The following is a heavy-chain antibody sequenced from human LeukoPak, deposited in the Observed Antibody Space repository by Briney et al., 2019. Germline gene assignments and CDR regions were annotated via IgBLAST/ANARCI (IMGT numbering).Heavy chain of an antibody. CDR2: ISGDGGST. V-gene: IGHV3-43*02. CDR3: AKDRLIYGDYPYYFDY. J-gene: IGHJ4*01. CDR1: GFTFDDYA. D-gene: IGHD4-17*01. Sequence: GGSLRLSCAASGFTFDDYAMHWVRQAPGKGLEWVSLISGDGGSTYYADSVKGRFTISRDNSKNSLYLQMNSLRAEDTAVYYCAKDRLIYGDYPYYFDYWDQGTLVTVSS.